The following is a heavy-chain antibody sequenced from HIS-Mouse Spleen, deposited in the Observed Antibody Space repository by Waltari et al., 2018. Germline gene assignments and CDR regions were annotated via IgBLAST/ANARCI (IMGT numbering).Heavy chain of an antibody. CDR1: GFTFSSYW. Sequence: EVQLVESGGGLVQPGGSLRLSCAASGFTFSSYWMSWVRQAPGKGLEWVANIKQDGSEKYYVDSVKGRYTIYRDNAKNSLYLQMNSLRAEDTAVYYCARFSYYYDSSGYYLYYFDYWGQGTLVTVSS. V-gene: IGHV3-7*01. CDR2: IKQDGSEK. CDR3: ARFSYYYDSSGYYLYYFDY. D-gene: IGHD3-22*01. J-gene: IGHJ4*02.